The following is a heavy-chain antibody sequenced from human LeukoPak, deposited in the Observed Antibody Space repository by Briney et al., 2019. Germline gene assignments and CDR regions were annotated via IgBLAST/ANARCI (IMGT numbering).Heavy chain of an antibody. CDR2: ISSSSSYI. J-gene: IGHJ4*02. CDR3: ARDQGDNSGYFDY. Sequence: GGSLRLSCAASGFTFSSYSMNWVRQAPGKGLEWVSSISSSSSYIYYADSVKGRFTISRDNAKNSLYLQMNSLRAEDTAVYYCARDQGDNSGYFDYWGQGTLVAASS. V-gene: IGHV3-21*01. CDR1: GFTFSSYS. D-gene: IGHD3-22*01.